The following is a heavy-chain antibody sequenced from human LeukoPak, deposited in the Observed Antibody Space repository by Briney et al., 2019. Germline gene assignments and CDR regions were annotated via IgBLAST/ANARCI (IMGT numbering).Heavy chain of an antibody. Sequence: SETLSLTCAVSGGSISSGGYSWSWIRQPPGKGLEWIGYIYHSGSTYYNPSLKSRVTISVDKSKNQFSLTLSSVTAADTAVYYCARGGVEPAAEIFDYWGQGTLVTVSS. J-gene: IGHJ4*02. CDR3: ARGGVEPAAEIFDY. V-gene: IGHV4-30-2*01. CDR1: GGSISSGGYS. CDR2: IYHSGST. D-gene: IGHD2-2*01.